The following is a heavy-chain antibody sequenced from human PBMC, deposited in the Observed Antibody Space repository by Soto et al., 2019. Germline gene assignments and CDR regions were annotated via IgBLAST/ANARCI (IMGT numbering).Heavy chain of an antibody. Sequence: QVKLVQSGAEVKKPGASVKVSCKASGYTFTSYGISWVRQAPGQGLEGMGWISAYHGNTNYAQKLQGRVTMTTDTSTSPAYMGLRSLRSDDTPVYYCARVRLDGITGPYISAENNWFDPWGQGNPVTVSS. D-gene: IGHD1-20*01. J-gene: IGHJ5*02. CDR2: ISAYHGNT. CDR1: GYTFTSYG. V-gene: IGHV1-18*01. CDR3: ARVRLDGITGPYISAENNWFDP.